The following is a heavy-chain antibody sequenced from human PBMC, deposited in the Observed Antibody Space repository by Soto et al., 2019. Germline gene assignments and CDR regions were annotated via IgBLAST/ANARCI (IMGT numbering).Heavy chain of an antibody. CDR3: ARVYDPWTPHSGMDV. Sequence: SETLSLTCTVSGGSISRYYGSWIRQPPGKGLEWIGYIYYRGSTNYNPSLKSRGTISVYTAKNQVSLKLSAVTAADTAVDYGARVYDPWTPHSGMDVWGQGTTVTVSS. V-gene: IGHV4-59*01. D-gene: IGHD3-3*01. J-gene: IGHJ6*02. CDR2: IYYRGST. CDR1: GGSISRYY.